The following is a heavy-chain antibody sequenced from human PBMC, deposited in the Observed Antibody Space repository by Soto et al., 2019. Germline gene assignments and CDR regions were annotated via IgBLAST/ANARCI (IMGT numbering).Heavy chain of an antibody. Sequence: ASVKVSCKASGYTFTSYGISWVRQAPGQGLEWMGWISAYNGNTNYAQKLQGRVTMTTDTSTSTAYMELRSLRSDDTAVYYCARDQTDILTGYYGPGYWGQGTLVTVSS. J-gene: IGHJ4*02. CDR2: ISAYNGNT. V-gene: IGHV1-18*01. D-gene: IGHD3-9*01. CDR3: ARDQTDILTGYYGPGY. CDR1: GYTFTSYG.